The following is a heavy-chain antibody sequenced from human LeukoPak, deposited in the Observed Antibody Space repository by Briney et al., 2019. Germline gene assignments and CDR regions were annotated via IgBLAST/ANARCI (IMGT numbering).Heavy chain of an antibody. CDR1: GFTVSSNY. D-gene: IGHD3-10*01. Sequence: PGGSLRLSCAASGFTVSSNYMSWVRQAPGKGLEWVSVIYSGGSTYYADSVKGRFTISRDNSKNTLYLQMNSLRAEDTAVYYCARDRSGSYYDAFDIWGQGTMVTVSS. V-gene: IGHV3-66*01. CDR3: ARDRSGSYYDAFDI. CDR2: IYSGGST. J-gene: IGHJ3*02.